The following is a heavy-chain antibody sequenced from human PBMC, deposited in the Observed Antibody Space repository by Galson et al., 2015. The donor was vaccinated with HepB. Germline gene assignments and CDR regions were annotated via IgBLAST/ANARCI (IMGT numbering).Heavy chain of an antibody. Sequence: SVKVSCKASGYTFTSYAMNWVRQAPGQGLEWMGWINTNTGNPTYAQGFTGWFVFSLDTSVSTAYLQISSLKAEDTAVYYCASSKQYSSSWFPLHGPWGQGTLVTVSS. J-gene: IGHJ5*01. CDR1: GYTFTSYA. D-gene: IGHD6-13*01. V-gene: IGHV7-4-1*02. CDR3: ASSKQYSSSWFPLHGP. CDR2: INTNTGNP.